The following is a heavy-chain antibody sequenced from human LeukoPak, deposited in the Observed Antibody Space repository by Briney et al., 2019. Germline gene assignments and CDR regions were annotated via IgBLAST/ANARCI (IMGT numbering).Heavy chain of an antibody. CDR1: GFTFDDHA. D-gene: IGHD6-13*01. J-gene: IGHJ4*02. V-gene: IGHV3-9*01. CDR2: ISWNSGSI. CDR3: AKDMGVVSSLDY. Sequence: PGRSLRLSCAASGFTFDDHAMHWVRQAPGKGLEWVSGISWNSGSIGYADSVKGRFTISRDNAKNSLYLQMNSLRAEDTALYYCAKDMGVVSSLDYWGQGTLVTVSS.